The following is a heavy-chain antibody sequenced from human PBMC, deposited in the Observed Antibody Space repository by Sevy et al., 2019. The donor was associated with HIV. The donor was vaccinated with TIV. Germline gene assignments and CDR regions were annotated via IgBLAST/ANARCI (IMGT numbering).Heavy chain of an antibody. J-gene: IGHJ5*02. D-gene: IGHD7-27*01. Sequence: GGSLRLSCAASGFTFSDYAMHWVRLAPGKGLEWVALMSYDGSNQYYADSVKGRFTISRDNSKNTLYLQMNSLRVEDTAVYYCAKGDGALTGIGPWGQGTLVTVSS. CDR1: GFTFSDYA. CDR3: AKGDGALTGIGP. V-gene: IGHV3-30*18. CDR2: MSYDGSNQ.